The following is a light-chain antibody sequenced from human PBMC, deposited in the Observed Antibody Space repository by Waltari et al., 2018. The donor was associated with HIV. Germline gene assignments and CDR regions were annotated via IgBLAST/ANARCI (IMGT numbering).Light chain of an antibody. CDR3: CSHAGNFIVA. CDR2: DVN. V-gene: IGLV2-11*01. J-gene: IGLJ1*01. Sequence: QSALTHPPSVSGSPGQPLTISSAGTTSYVDTFVSWYQQHPGKAPQVIIYDVNNRPSGVPDRFSGSKSGNTAFLTISGLQAEDEAEYHCCSHAGNFIVAFGTGTKVTVL. CDR1: TSYVDTF.